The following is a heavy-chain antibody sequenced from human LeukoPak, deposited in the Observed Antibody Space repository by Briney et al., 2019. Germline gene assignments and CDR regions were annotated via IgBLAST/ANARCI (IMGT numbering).Heavy chain of an antibody. CDR2: ISGSGGST. V-gene: IGHV3-23*01. D-gene: IGHD6-19*01. CDR1: GFTFSNYA. Sequence: PGGSLRLSCAASGFTFSNYAMSWVRQAPGKGLEWVSTISGSGGSTYYVDSVKGWFTISRDNSRNTLDIEMNSLRPEDTAVYYCAKTSQYSSGWFDYWGQGTLVTVSS. CDR3: AKTSQYSSGWFDY. J-gene: IGHJ4*02.